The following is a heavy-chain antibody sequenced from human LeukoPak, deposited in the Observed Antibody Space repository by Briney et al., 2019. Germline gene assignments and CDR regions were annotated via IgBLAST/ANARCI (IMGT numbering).Heavy chain of an antibody. CDR2: INPNSGGA. D-gene: IGHD2-2*01. CDR3: ARDRGVCSSTSCYHRHDAFDI. CDR1: GYTFTGYY. Sequence: ASVKVSCKASGYTFTGYYMHWVRQAPGQGLEWMGWINPNSGGANYAQKFQGWVTMTRDTSISTAYMELSRLRSDDTAVYYCARDRGVCSSTSCYHRHDAFDIWGQGTMVTVSS. V-gene: IGHV1-2*04. J-gene: IGHJ3*02.